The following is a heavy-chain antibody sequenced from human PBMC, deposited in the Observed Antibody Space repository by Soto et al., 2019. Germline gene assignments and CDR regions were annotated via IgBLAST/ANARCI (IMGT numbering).Heavy chain of an antibody. CDR1: GYSFTSYW. D-gene: IGHD4-4*01. V-gene: IGHV5-51*01. CDR3: ARDLTTVTTGNYYYYYGMDV. Sequence: GESLKISCKGSGYSFTSYWIGWVRQMPGKGLEWMGIIYPGDSDTRYSPSFQGQVTISADKSISTAYLQWSSLKASDTAMYYCARDLTTVTTGNYYYYYGMDVWGQGTTVTVSS. J-gene: IGHJ6*02. CDR2: IYPGDSDT.